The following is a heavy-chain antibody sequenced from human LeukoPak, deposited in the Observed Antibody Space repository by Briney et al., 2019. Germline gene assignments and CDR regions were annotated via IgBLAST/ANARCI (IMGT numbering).Heavy chain of an antibody. V-gene: IGHV3-21*01. D-gene: IGHD4-11*01. J-gene: IGHJ3*02. CDR2: ITSSSSYM. Sequence: RGSLRLSCAASGFTFSAYSMNWVRQAPGKGLEWVSTITSSSSYMYYADSVKGRFTISRDNAKNSLYLQMNSLRAEDTAVYYCARFETARTTNAFDIWGQGTMVTVSS. CDR3: ARFETARTTNAFDI. CDR1: GFTFSAYS.